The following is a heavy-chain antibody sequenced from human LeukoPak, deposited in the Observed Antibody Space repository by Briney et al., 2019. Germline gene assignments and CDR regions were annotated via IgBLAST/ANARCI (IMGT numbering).Heavy chain of an antibody. D-gene: IGHD3-10*01. CDR2: IYSSGST. CDR1: GASISSGSNY. CDR3: ARVRLWFGDHLDDY. J-gene: IGHJ4*02. Sequence: SETLSLTCSVSGASISSGSNYWGWIRQPPGKTLEWIGSIYSSGSTYYNPSLKSRVIIIIDTPKNHFSLTLSSVTAADTAVYYCARVRLWFGDHLDDYWGQGTLVTVSS. V-gene: IGHV4-39*07.